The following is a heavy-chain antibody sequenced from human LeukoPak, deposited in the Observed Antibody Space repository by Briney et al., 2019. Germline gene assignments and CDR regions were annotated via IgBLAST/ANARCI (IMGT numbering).Heavy chain of an antibody. CDR1: GFTFDDYG. D-gene: IGHD3-22*01. J-gene: IGHJ4*02. Sequence: GGSLRLSCAASGFTFDDYGMSWVRQAPGKGLEWASGINWNGGSTGYADSVKGRFTISRDNAKNSLYLQMNSLRAEDTALYHCAKAYYYDSSGYYYFDYWGQGTLVTVSS. V-gene: IGHV3-20*01. CDR2: INWNGGST. CDR3: AKAYYYDSSGYYYFDY.